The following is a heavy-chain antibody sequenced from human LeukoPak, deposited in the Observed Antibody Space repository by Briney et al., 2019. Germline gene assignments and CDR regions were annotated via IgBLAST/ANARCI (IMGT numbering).Heavy chain of an antibody. CDR3: ARVGDLYYFDY. Sequence: ASVKVSCKASGYTFTGYYVHWVRQAPGQGLEWMGWINPNTGGTNYAHKFQGRVTMTRDMSISTAYMELSSLRSNDTAVYYCARVGDLYYFDYWGQGTLVTVSS. J-gene: IGHJ4*02. CDR1: GYTFTGYY. V-gene: IGHV1-2*02. D-gene: IGHD3-3*01. CDR2: INPNTGGT.